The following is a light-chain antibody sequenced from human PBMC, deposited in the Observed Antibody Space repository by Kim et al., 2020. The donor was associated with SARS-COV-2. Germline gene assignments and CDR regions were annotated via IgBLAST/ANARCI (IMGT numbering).Light chain of an antibody. CDR2: DVT. V-gene: IGLV2-11*01. CDR3: CSFAGTSYV. CDR1: SSDVGAYNY. Sequence: QSALTQPRSMSGSPGQSVTISCTGTSSDVGAYNYVSWYQHHPGTAPKLMIYDVTERPSGVPDRFSGSKSGDTASLTISGLQAEDEADYYCCSFAGTSYVFGIGTKVTVL. J-gene: IGLJ1*01.